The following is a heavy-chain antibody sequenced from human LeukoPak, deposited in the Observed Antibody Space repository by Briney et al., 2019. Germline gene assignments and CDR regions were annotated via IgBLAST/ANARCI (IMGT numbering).Heavy chain of an antibody. CDR3: TTDLVAPYGSGSYYVDY. CDR1: GFTFSNAW. CDR2: IKSKTDGGTT. D-gene: IGHD3-10*01. Sequence: PGGSLRPSCAASGFTFSNAWMSWVRQAPGKGLEWVGRIKSKTDGGTTDYAAPVKGRFTISRDDSKNTLYLQMNSLKTEDTAVYYCTTDLVAPYGSGSYYVDYWGQGTLVTVSS. V-gene: IGHV3-15*01. J-gene: IGHJ4*02.